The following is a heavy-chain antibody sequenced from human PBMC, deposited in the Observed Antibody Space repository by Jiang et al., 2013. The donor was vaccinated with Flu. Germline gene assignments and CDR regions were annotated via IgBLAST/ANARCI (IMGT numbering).Heavy chain of an antibody. CDR2: IYYNGDT. V-gene: IGHV4-30-4*01. D-gene: IGHD6-25*01. Sequence: CSVSAGSISYGDYYWTWIRQPPGKGLEYVGHIYYNGDTYQNPSLRTRLTISLDTYMTQLSLKLNSVTAADTAVYYCAAATSVTMWAFDVWGPGTMVTVSS. CDR3: AAATSVTMWAFDV. CDR1: AGSISYGDYY. J-gene: IGHJ3*01.